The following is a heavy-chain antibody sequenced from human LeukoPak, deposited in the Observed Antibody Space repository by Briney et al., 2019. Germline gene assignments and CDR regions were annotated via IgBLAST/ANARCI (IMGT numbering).Heavy chain of an antibody. CDR3: AKEVAIPVAVDAFER. CDR2: ISGSGGNT. CDR1: GFTFSTYA. Sequence: GGSLRLSCAASGFTFSTYAMNWVRQAPGKGLEWVSIISGSGGNTFYADAVKGRFTISRDNSKNTLYLQMNSLGAEDTAVYYCAKEVAIPVAVDAFERWGQGTLVTVSS. D-gene: IGHD6-19*01. V-gene: IGHV3-23*01. J-gene: IGHJ3*02.